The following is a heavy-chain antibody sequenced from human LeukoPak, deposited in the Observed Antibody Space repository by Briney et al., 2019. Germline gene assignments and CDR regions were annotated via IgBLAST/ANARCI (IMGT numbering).Heavy chain of an antibody. D-gene: IGHD2-15*01. CDR1: GFTFSSHG. CDR3: AKRGYCSGGRCYSFHFDY. Sequence: AGGSLRLSCAASGFTFSSHGMHWVRQTPGKGLEWVALMSYDRTNKVYADSVKGRFTISRDNSKNTLYLEMNNLRAEDTAVYYCAKRGYCSGGRCYSFHFDYWGQGTLVTVSS. J-gene: IGHJ4*02. CDR2: MSYDRTNK. V-gene: IGHV3-30*18.